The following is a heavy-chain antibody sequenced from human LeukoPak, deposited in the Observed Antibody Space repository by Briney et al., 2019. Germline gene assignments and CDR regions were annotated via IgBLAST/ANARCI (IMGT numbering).Heavy chain of an antibody. CDR1: GYTFSTYY. J-gene: IGHJ4*02. V-gene: IGHV1-46*01. Sequence: ASVKVCCTTSGYTFSTYYMHWVRQAPGQGLEWLGIIHPTDGSTSYTQKIQGRVTMTRDTATGTVYLELSSLRSEDTAVYWCARANGGGLDYWGQGTLITVSS. CDR3: ARANGGGLDY. CDR2: IHPTDGST. D-gene: IGHD3-10*01.